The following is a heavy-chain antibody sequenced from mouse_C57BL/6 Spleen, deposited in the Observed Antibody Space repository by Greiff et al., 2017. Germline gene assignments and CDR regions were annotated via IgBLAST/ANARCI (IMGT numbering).Heavy chain of an antibody. Sequence: VKLQESGPELVKPGASVKISCKASGYAFSSSWMNWVKQRPGKGLEWIGRIYPGDGDTNYNGKFKGKATLTADKSSSTAYMQLSSLTSEDSAVYFCARGDSSGYGYWGQGTTLTVSS. V-gene: IGHV1-82*01. CDR2: IYPGDGDT. J-gene: IGHJ2*01. D-gene: IGHD3-2*02. CDR1: GYAFSSSW. CDR3: ARGDSSGYGY.